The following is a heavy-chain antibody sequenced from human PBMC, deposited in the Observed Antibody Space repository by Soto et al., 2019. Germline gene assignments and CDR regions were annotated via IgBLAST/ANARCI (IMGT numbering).Heavy chain of an antibody. V-gene: IGHV4-59*05. J-gene: IGHJ5*02. D-gene: IGHD3-3*02. CDR1: GGSISSGY. Sequence: SETLSLTCSVSGGSISSGYWTWIRHPPGKGLEWIGSIYYSGSTYYNPSLKSRVTISVDTSKNQFSLKLTSVTAADTAVYYCASPKIAFYNWFDPWGQGTLVTVSS. CDR2: IYYSGST. CDR3: ASPKIAFYNWFDP.